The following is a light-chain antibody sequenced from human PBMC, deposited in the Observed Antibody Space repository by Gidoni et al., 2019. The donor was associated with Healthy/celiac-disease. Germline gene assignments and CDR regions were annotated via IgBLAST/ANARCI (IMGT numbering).Light chain of an antibody. Sequence: DTQITQHPSSLSASVGDRVTITCRANQSISSYLNWYQQKPGKAPKLLIYAASSLQSGVPSRFSGSGSGTDFTITISSLQPEDFATYYCQQSYSTPRTFGQGTKVEIK. J-gene: IGKJ1*01. V-gene: IGKV1-39*01. CDR1: QSISSY. CDR2: AAS. CDR3: QQSYSTPRT.